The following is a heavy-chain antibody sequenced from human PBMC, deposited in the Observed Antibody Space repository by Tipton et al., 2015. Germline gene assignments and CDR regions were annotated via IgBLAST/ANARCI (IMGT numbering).Heavy chain of an antibody. Sequence: TLSLTCAVSAYSISSDYYWGWIRQPPGKGLEWIGSISHSGNTYYNPSLKSRVTISADKSKNQFSLNLKSVTAADTAVYYCTTTQGYWGQGILVTVSS. V-gene: IGHV4-38-2*01. CDR1: AYSISSDYY. CDR2: ISHSGNT. CDR3: TTTQGY. D-gene: IGHD2-15*01. J-gene: IGHJ4*02.